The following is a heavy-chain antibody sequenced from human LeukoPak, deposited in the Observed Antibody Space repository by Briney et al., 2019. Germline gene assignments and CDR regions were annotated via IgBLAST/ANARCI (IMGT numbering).Heavy chain of an antibody. V-gene: IGHV3-23*01. D-gene: IGHD3-22*01. Sequence: GGSLRLSCAASGFTFSSYAMSWVRQAPGKGLEWVSAISGSGGSIYYADSVKGRFTISRDNPKNTLYLQMNSLRAEDTAVYYCAKDRDDSSGFYHDYWGQGTLVTVSS. J-gene: IGHJ4*02. CDR1: GFTFSSYA. CDR3: AKDRDDSSGFYHDY. CDR2: ISGSGGSI.